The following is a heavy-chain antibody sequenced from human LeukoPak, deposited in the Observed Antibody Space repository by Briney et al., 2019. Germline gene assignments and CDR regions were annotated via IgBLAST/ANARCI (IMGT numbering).Heavy chain of an antibody. V-gene: IGHV3-30*02. CDR2: IRYDGSNK. CDR3: AKDGNCGGDCYGWFDP. CDR1: GFTFSSYG. D-gene: IGHD2-21*02. J-gene: IGHJ5*02. Sequence: GESLRLSCAASGFTFSSYGMYWVRQAPGKGLEWVAFIRYDGSNKYYADSVKGRFTISRDNSKNTVYLQMNSLRVEDTAVYYCAKDGNCGGDCYGWFDPWGQGALVTVSS.